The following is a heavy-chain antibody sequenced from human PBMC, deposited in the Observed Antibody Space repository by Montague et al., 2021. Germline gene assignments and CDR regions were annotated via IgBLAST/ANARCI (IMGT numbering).Heavy chain of an antibody. CDR1: SGSLFHAH. CDR3: AKQDYFVSGTSYKGFDP. CDR2: MFYGGAT. J-gene: IGHJ5*02. V-gene: IGHV4-59*08. D-gene: IGHD3-10*01. Sequence: SETLSLTCTVSSGSLFHAHWSWVRQPPGKGLEWLGSMFYGGATSNNPSLKSRVTMSIDTSTNQFSLKLSFVTAADTAVYYCAKQDYFVSGTSYKGFDPWGQGILVTVSS.